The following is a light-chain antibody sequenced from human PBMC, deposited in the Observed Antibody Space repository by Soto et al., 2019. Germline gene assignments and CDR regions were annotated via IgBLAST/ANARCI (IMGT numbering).Light chain of an antibody. CDR1: QSISSW. J-gene: IGKJ4*01. CDR2: DAS. V-gene: IGKV1-5*01. CDR3: QQYDSYLT. Sequence: DIQMTQSPSTLSASVGDRVTITCRASQSISSWMAWYQQKPGTAPKLLIYDASSLESGVPSRFSGSGSGTEFTLTISSLQPDDFATYFCQQYDSYLTFGGGTKVEIK.